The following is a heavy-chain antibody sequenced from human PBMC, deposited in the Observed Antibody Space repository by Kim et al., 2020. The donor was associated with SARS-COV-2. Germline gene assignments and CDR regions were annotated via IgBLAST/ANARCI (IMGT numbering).Heavy chain of an antibody. V-gene: IGHV5-51*01. Sequence: GESLKISCKGSGYSFTSYWIGWVRQMPGKGQEWMGVIYAGDSEAAYSPSFQGLVTMSVDTSINTAYLQWSSLRASDTAIYYCARLGGGGEVWDKDKYYHGLDLWGQGTTVIVSS. J-gene: IGHJ6*02. D-gene: IGHD3-16*01. CDR3: ARLGGGGEVWDKDKYYHGLDL. CDR2: IYAGDSEA. CDR1: GYSFTSYW.